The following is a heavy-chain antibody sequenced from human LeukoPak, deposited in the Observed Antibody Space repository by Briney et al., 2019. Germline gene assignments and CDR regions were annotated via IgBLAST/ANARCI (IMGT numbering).Heavy chain of an antibody. D-gene: IGHD3-10*01. CDR3: ARHTRKSVLLWFGEGSHYYYYMDV. CDR2: INHSGST. Sequence: SETLSLTCAVYGGSFSGYYWSWIRQPPGKGLEWIGEINHSGSTNYNPSLKSRVTISVDTSKNQFSLKLSSVTAADTAVYYCARHTRKSVLLWFGEGSHYYYYMDVWGKGTTVTISS. CDR1: GGSFSGYY. V-gene: IGHV4-34*01. J-gene: IGHJ6*03.